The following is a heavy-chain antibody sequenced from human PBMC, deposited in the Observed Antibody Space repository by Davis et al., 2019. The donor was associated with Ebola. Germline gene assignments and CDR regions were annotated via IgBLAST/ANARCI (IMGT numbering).Heavy chain of an antibody. V-gene: IGHV5-51*01. D-gene: IGHD3-10*01. CDR3: ARVMVRGAYGGYYYYYGMDV. Sequence: GESLKISCKGSGYSFTSYWIGWVRQMPGKGLEWMGIIYPGDSDTSYSPSFQGQVTISADKSISTAYLQWSSLKASDTAMYYCARVMVRGAYGGYYYYYGMDVWGQGTTVTVSS. CDR2: IYPGDSDT. J-gene: IGHJ6*02. CDR1: GYSFTSYW.